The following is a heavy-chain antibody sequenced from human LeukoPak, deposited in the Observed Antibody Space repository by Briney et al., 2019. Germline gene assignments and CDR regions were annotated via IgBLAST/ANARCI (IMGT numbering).Heavy chain of an antibody. Sequence: GGSLRLSCAVSGFTFSGFWMSWSRQAPGKGLEWVASINSDGSEGYYADVVKGRFTISRDNAKNSLYLQINSLRAEDTAVYYCARDRAYYGSGSYYNSDYWGQGTLVTVSS. D-gene: IGHD3-10*01. V-gene: IGHV3-7*03. CDR1: GFTFSGFW. CDR2: INSDGSEG. CDR3: ARDRAYYGSGSYYNSDY. J-gene: IGHJ4*02.